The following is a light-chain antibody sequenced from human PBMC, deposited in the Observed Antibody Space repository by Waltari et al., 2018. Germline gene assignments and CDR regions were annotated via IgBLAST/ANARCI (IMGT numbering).Light chain of an antibody. J-gene: IGKJ4*02. V-gene: IGKV1-5*03. CDR1: QCITRW. CDR3: QHYDSYSAT. CDR2: NAS. Sequence: IQMTPSPSTLSATVEGNVTITCRASQCITRWLALYQQKAGKAPRLLIYNASILESGVPPRFSGGRSGTEFTLTISSLQPDDFATYYCQHYDSYSATFGRGTKVEIK.